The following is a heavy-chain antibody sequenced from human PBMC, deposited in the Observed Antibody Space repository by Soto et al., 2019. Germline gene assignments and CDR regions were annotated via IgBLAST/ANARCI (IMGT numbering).Heavy chain of an antibody. D-gene: IGHD6-6*01. CDR3: ARGSIAARRHWLDP. CDR2: INAGNGNT. V-gene: IGHV1-3*01. CDR1: GYTFTSYA. Sequence: GASVKVSCKAFGYTFTSYAMHWVRQAPGQRLEWMGWINAGNGNTKYSQKFQGRVTITRDTSASTAYMELSSLRSEDTAVYYCARGSIAARRHWLDPWGQGTLVTVSS. J-gene: IGHJ5*02.